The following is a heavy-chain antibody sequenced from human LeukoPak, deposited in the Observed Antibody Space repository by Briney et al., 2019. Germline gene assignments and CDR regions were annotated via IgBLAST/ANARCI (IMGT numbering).Heavy chain of an antibody. CDR3: ARADGEWFGELYYYYYMDV. V-gene: IGHV3-23*01. J-gene: IGHJ6*03. D-gene: IGHD3-10*01. CDR2: ITGGGGNT. CDR1: GFTFSSYA. Sequence: GGSLRLSCAASGFTFSSYAMSWVRQAPGKGLEWVSVITGGGGNTYYADSVKGRFTISRDNAKNSLYLQMNSLRAEDTAVYYCARADGEWFGELYYYYYMDVWGKGTTVTVSS.